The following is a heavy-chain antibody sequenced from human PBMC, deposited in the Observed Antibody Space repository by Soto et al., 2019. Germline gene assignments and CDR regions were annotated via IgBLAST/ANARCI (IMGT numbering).Heavy chain of an antibody. Sequence: GGSLRLSCAASGFTFDDYAVHWVRQAPGKGLEWVSGISWNSGSIGYADSVKGRFTISRDNAKNSLYLQMNSLRAEDTALYYCAKDSEEALDYWGQGTLVTVSS. CDR3: AKDSEEALDY. V-gene: IGHV3-9*01. CDR1: GFTFDDYA. CDR2: ISWNSGSI. J-gene: IGHJ4*02.